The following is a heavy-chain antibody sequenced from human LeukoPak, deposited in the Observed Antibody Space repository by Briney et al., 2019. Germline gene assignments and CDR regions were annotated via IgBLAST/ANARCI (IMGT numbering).Heavy chain of an antibody. D-gene: IGHD3-22*01. J-gene: IGHJ4*02. CDR3: ARQGGGYYDSSGYYPFDY. CDR2: INHSGST. V-gene: IGHV4-34*01. Sequence: SETLSLTCAVYGGSFSGYYWSWIRQPPGKGLEWIGEINHSGSTNYNPSLKSRVTISVDTSKNQFSLKLSSVAAADTAVYYCARQGGGYYDSSGYYPFDYWGQGTLVTVSS. CDR1: GGSFSGYY.